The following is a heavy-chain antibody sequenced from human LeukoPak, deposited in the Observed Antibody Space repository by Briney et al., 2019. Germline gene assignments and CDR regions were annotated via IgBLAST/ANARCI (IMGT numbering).Heavy chain of an antibody. J-gene: IGHJ6*03. V-gene: IGHV3-23*01. CDR2: ISGSGGST. D-gene: IGHD3-3*01. CDR1: GFTFSSYA. CDR3: AKEPALPPDTIFGVVIPNYYYYYMDV. Sequence: GGSLRLSCAASGFTFSSYAMSWVRQAPGKGLEWVSAISGSGGSTYYADSVKGRFTIPRDNSKNTLYLQMNSLRAEDTAVYYCAKEPALPPDTIFGVVIPNYYYYYMDVWGKGTTVTVSS.